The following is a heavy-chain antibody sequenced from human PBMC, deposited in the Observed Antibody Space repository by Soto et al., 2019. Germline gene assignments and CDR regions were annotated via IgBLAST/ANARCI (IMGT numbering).Heavy chain of an antibody. CDR2: ISYDGTAK. D-gene: IGHD3-3*01. V-gene: IGHV3-33*03. CDR3: AKDEGRFLRNYFNYGIDV. Sequence: LSLSCAASGFDFTDHGMHWVRQAPGEGLEWVTVISYDGTAKYYKESVKGRFTTSRDNSKKTLYLQIDSLRVEDTAVYYCAKDEGRFLRNYFNYGIDVWGLGTTVTVSS. CDR1: GFDFTDHG. J-gene: IGHJ6*02.